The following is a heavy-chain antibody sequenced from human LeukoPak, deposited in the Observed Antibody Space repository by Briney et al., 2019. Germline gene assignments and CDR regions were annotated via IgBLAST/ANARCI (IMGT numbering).Heavy chain of an antibody. D-gene: IGHD1-1*01. Sequence: SETLSLTCTVYGGSISSYYWSWIRQPPGKGLEWIGYIPYSGSTNFNPSLKSRVTISVDTSKNQFSLKLSSVTAADTAVYYCAREGTAGTNLNWFDPWGQGTLVTVSS. CDR2: IPYSGST. J-gene: IGHJ5*02. V-gene: IGHV4-59*01. CDR1: GGSISSYY. CDR3: AREGTAGTNLNWFDP.